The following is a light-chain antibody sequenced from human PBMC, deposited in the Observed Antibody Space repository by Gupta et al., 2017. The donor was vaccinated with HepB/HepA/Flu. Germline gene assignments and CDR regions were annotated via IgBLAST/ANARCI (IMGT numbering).Light chain of an antibody. CDR1: QSVSSVY. CDR2: GAS. CDR3: VQSGSSPRT. J-gene: IGKJ1*01. V-gene: IGKV3-20*01. Sequence: EIVLTQSPCTLCLSLGERATLACRASQSVSSVYLARYQQIPCQAPRLLIYGASRRATGMPDRFSGSGSGTEFTLTINRLEPEDFAVYYCVQSGSSPRTFGQGTKVEIK.